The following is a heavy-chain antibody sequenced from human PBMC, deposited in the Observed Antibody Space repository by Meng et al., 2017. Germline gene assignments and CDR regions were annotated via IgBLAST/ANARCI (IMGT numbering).Heavy chain of an antibody. J-gene: IGHJ4*02. Sequence: EWRLVESGGGLVQPGGSLRLSCAASGFTVSSNYMSWVRQAPGKGLEWVSVIYSGGSTYYADSVKGRFTISRDNSKNTLYLQMNSLRAEDTAVYYCARDRGVSFYFDYWGQGTLVTVSS. CDR1: GFTVSSNY. CDR2: IYSGGST. D-gene: IGHD3-10*01. CDR3: ARDRGVSFYFDY. V-gene: IGHV3-66*02.